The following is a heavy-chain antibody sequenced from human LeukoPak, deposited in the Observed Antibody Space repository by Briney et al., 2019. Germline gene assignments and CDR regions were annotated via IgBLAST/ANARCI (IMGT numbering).Heavy chain of an antibody. CDR3: ARAYDKTYDY. J-gene: IGHJ4*02. CDR2: INPNGDRT. V-gene: IGHV3-23*01. D-gene: IGHD2-21*01. CDR1: GIIFGSHG. Sequence: GGSLRLSCAASGIIFGSHGMAWVRQAPGKGLEWVSSINPNGDRTFHADFVKGRFTISRDNSKNTVSLHMNSLRAEDSAIYRCARAYDKTYDYWGQGTLVTVSS.